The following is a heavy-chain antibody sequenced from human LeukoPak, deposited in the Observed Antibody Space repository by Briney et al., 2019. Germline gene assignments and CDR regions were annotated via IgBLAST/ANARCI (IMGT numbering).Heavy chain of an antibody. Sequence: ASVKVSCKASGYTFTSYVISWVRQAPGQGLEWMGWISAYNGNTNYAQKLQGRVTMTTDTSTSTAYMELRSLRSDDTAVYYCARLDYDSSESYYYYGMDVWGQGTTVTVSS. J-gene: IGHJ6*02. CDR3: ARLDYDSSESYYYYGMDV. CDR2: ISAYNGNT. CDR1: GYTFTSYV. V-gene: IGHV1-18*01. D-gene: IGHD3-22*01.